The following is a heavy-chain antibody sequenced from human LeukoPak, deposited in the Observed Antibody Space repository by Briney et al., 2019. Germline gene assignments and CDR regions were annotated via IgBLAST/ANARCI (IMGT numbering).Heavy chain of an antibody. D-gene: IGHD3-3*01. CDR1: GFIVSLNH. Sequence: GGSLRLSCAASGFIVSLNHMTWVRQAPGRGLESVSVIYGGGITYYADSVRGRFTISRDYSNNTLYLQMNNVRADDTAVYYCARVITVFGGFDPWGQGTLVTVSS. V-gene: IGHV3-53*01. CDR3: ARVITVFGGFDP. J-gene: IGHJ5*02. CDR2: IYGGGIT.